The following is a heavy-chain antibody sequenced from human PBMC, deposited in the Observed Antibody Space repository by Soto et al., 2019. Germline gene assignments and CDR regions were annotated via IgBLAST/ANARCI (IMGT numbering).Heavy chain of an antibody. D-gene: IGHD6-13*01. Sequence: ESGGGLVQPGGSLRLSCAASGFTFSSYWMSWVRQAPGKGLEWVANIKQDGSEKYYVDSVKGRFTISRDNAKNSLYLQMNSLRDEDTAVYYCARDPRNAAVGTAGAFDVWGQGTMVTVSS. CDR3: ARDPRNAAVGTAGAFDV. V-gene: IGHV3-7*03. CDR2: IKQDGSEK. J-gene: IGHJ3*01. CDR1: GFTFSSYW.